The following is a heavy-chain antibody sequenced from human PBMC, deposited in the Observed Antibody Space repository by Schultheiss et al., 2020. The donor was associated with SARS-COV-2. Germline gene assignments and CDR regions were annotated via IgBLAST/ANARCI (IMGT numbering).Heavy chain of an antibody. D-gene: IGHD3-10*01. Sequence: GGSLRLSCAASGFTFSSYGMHWVRQAPGKGLEWVAVIYSCGSTYYADSVKGRFTISRDNSKNTLYLQMNSLRAEDTAVYYCARDRDYYYYMDVWGKGTTVTVSS. V-gene: IGHV3-NL1*01. CDR1: GFTFSSYG. J-gene: IGHJ6*03. CDR2: IYSCGST. CDR3: ARDRDYYYYMDV.